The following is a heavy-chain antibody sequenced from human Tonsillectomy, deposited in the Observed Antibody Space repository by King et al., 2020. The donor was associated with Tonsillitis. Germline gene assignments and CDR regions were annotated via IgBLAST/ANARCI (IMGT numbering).Heavy chain of an antibody. CDR1: GFTFSSYN. V-gene: IGHV3-21*01. CDR2: ISNRSSYI. Sequence: VQLVESGGGLVKPGGSLRLACAASGFTFSSYNMNWVRQAPGKGLEWVSSISNRSSYIYYADSVKGRITISRDNAKNSLYLQMNSLRAEDTAVYYCARVPGDPTFDYLGQGTLVTVSS. J-gene: IGHJ4*02. CDR3: ARVPGDPTFDY. D-gene: IGHD2-21*01.